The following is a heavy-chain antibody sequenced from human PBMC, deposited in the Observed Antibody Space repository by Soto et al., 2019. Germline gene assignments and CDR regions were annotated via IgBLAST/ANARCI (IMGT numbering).Heavy chain of an antibody. D-gene: IGHD3-22*01. CDR3: AREPTYYYDSSGYYYVRGFDY. CDR1: GFTFSSYA. V-gene: IGHV3-30-3*01. CDR2: ISYDGSNK. Sequence: QVQLVESGGGVVQPGRSLRLSCAASGFTFSSYAMHWVRQAPGKGLEWVAVISYDGSNKYYADSVKGRFTISRDNSKNTLYLQMNSLRAEDTAVYYCAREPTYYYDSSGYYYVRGFDYWGQGTLVTVSS. J-gene: IGHJ4*02.